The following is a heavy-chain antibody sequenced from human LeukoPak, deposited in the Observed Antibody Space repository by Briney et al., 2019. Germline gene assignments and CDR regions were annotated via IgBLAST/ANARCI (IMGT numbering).Heavy chain of an antibody. CDR2: ISAYNGNT. D-gene: IGHD4-17*01. J-gene: IGHJ1*01. CDR3: ARGGSTTVTTFYFQH. V-gene: IGHV1-18*01. Sequence: GASVKVSCKASGYTFTSYGISWVRQAPGQGLEWMGWISAYNGNTNYAQKLQGRVTMTTDTSTSTAYMELRSLRSDDTAVYYRARGGSTTVTTFYFQHWGQGTLVTVSS. CDR1: GYTFTSYG.